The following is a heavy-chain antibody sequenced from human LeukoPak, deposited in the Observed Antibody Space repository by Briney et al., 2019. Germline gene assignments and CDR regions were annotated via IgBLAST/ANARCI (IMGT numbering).Heavy chain of an antibody. CDR2: VNTNGGST. CDR3: AFRGSYYKFDY. V-gene: IGHV3-23*01. CDR1: GFTFSRSV. J-gene: IGHJ4*02. D-gene: IGHD1-26*01. Sequence: GGSLRLSSAASGFTFSRSVMSWVRQAPGQGLEWVSTVNTNGGSTYYADSVKGRFTISSDNSKSTLYLQMNSLRAEDTAVYHCAFRGSYYKFDYWGQGTLVTVSS.